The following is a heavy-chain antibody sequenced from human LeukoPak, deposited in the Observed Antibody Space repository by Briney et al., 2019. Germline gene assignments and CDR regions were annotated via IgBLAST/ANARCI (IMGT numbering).Heavy chain of an antibody. CDR3: ARDFANDAFDI. CDR2: IYHSGST. Sequence: PLETLSLTCTVSGYSISSGYYWGWIRQPPGKGLEWIGSIYHSGSTYYNPSLKSRVTISVDTSKNQFSLKLSSVTAADTAVYYCARDFANDAFDIWGQGTMVTVSS. J-gene: IGHJ3*02. CDR1: GYSISSGYY. V-gene: IGHV4-38-2*02.